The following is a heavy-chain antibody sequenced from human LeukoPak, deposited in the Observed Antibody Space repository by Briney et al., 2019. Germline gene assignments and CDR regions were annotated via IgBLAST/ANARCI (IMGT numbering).Heavy chain of an antibody. CDR3: ARGNLKWELLDY. Sequence: SETLSLTCAVYGGSFSGYYWSWIRQPPGKGLEWIGEINHSGSTNYNPSLKSRVTISVDTSKNQFSLKLSSVTAADTAVYYCARGNLKWELLDYWGQGTLVTVSS. D-gene: IGHD1-26*01. CDR2: INHSGST. CDR1: GGSFSGYY. V-gene: IGHV4-34*01. J-gene: IGHJ4*02.